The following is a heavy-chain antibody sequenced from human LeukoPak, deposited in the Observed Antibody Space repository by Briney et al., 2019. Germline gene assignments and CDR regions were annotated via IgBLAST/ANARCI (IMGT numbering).Heavy chain of an antibody. CDR3: ASGGYSYGFDY. Sequence: TSETLSLTRAVSGGSISSGGYSWSWIRQPPGKGLEWIGYIYHNGNTYYSPSLKSRVTISVDRSKNQLSLKLSSVTAADTAMYYCASGGYSYGFDYWGQGTLVTVSS. V-gene: IGHV4-30-2*01. D-gene: IGHD5-18*01. CDR1: GGSISSGGYS. J-gene: IGHJ4*02. CDR2: IYHNGNT.